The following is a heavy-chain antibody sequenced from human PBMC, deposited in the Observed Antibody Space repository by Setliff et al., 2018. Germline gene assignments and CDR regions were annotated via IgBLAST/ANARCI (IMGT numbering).Heavy chain of an antibody. CDR1: GFTFSDYS. V-gene: IGHV3-48*01. CDR2: ISSSSHII. D-gene: IGHD1-26*01. CDR3: MNWDGAF. Sequence: GGSLRLSCAASGFTFSDYSMNWVRQAPGKGLEWVSYISSSSHIISYADSVKGRFTISRDNAKNSLYLQMNGLRADDTGVYYCMNWDGAFWGRGTLVTVSS. J-gene: IGHJ4*02.